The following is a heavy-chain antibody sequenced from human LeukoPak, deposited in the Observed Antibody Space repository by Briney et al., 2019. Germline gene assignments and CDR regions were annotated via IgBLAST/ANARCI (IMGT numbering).Heavy chain of an antibody. CDR3: ARGVGNYDILTGYSYYFDY. V-gene: IGHV4-59*01. D-gene: IGHD3-9*01. J-gene: IGHJ4*02. CDR1: GGSISIYY. Sequence: SETLSLTCTVSGGSISIYYWSWIRQPPGKGLEWIGYIYYSGSTNYNPSLKSRVTISLDTSKNQFSLKLSSVTAADTAVYYCARGVGNYDILTGYSYYFDYWGQGILVTVSS. CDR2: IYYSGST.